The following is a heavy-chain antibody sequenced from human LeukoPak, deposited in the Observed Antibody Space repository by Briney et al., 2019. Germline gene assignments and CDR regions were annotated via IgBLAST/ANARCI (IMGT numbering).Heavy chain of an antibody. CDR1: GFTFSSYW. Sequence: GGSLRLSCEASGFTFSSYWMSWVRQAPGKGLKWVGHIKNDGSETYYLDSLKGRFSISRDNTNNALYLQMNSLRVEDTAVYYCVKNDGWFHLAQWGQGTLVTVSS. D-gene: IGHD6-19*01. J-gene: IGHJ4*02. CDR2: IKNDGSET. CDR3: VKNDGWFHLAQ. V-gene: IGHV3-7*03.